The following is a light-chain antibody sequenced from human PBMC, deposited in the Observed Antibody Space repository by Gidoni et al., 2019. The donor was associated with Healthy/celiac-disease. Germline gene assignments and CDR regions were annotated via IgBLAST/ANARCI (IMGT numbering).Light chain of an antibody. Sequence: EIVLTPSPATLSLSPGERATLSCRASQSVSSYLAWYQQKPGQAPRLLIYAASNRATGIPARFSGSGSGTDFTLTISSLEPEDFAVYYCQQRSNWPPLLTFGGGTKVEIK. CDR2: AAS. CDR1: QSVSSY. J-gene: IGKJ4*01. CDR3: QQRSNWPPLLT. V-gene: IGKV3-11*01.